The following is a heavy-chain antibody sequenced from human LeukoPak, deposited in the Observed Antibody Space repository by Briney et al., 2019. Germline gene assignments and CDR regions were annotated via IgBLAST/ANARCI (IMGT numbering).Heavy chain of an antibody. V-gene: IGHV4-39*07. D-gene: IGHD5-24*01. CDR2: IYYSGST. Sequence: SETLSLTCTVSGGSISSSSYYWGWIRQPPGKGLEWIGSIYYSGSTNYNPSLKSRVTISVDTSKNQFSLKLSSVTAADTAVYYCARYRREMATNPYYFDYWGQGTLVTVSS. CDR1: GGSISSSSYY. CDR3: ARYRREMATNPYYFDY. J-gene: IGHJ4*02.